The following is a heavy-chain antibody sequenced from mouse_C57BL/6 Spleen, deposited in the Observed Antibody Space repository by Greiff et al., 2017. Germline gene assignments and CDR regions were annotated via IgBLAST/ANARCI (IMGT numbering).Heavy chain of an antibody. V-gene: IGHV5-9*01. CDR1: GFTFSSYT. J-gene: IGHJ1*03. D-gene: IGHD2-4*01. CDR2: ISGGGGNT. CDR3: ARTLYDYGWYFDV. Sequence: EVQGVESGGGLVKPGGSLKLSCAASGFTFSSYTMSWVRQTPEKRLEWVATISGGGGNTYYPDSVKGRFTISRDNAKNTLYLQMSSLRSEDTALYYCARTLYDYGWYFDVWGTGTTVTVSS.